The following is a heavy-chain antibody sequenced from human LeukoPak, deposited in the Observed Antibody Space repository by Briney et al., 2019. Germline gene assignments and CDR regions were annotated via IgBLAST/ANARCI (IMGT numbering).Heavy chain of an antibody. V-gene: IGHV4-30-2*01. J-gene: IGHJ4*02. D-gene: IGHD5-18*01. CDR3: ARGEVQLWLFDY. CDR2: IYHSGST. CDR1: GGSFSGYS. Sequence: SETLSLTCAVYGGSFSGYSWSWIRQPPGKGLEWIGYIYHSGSTYYNPSLKSRVTISVDRSKNQLSLKLSSVTAADTAVYYCARGEVQLWLFDYWGQGTLVTVSS.